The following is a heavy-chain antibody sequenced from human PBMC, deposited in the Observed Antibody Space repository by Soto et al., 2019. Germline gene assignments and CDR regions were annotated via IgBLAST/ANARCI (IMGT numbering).Heavy chain of an antibody. CDR3: AKGVPGIAVAGTGYFQH. D-gene: IGHD6-19*01. J-gene: IGHJ1*01. V-gene: IGHV3-23*01. CDR1: GFTFSSYA. CDR2: ISGSGDST. Sequence: EVQLLESGGGLVQPGGSLRLSCAASGFTFSSYAMSWLSQAPGKGLEWVSGISGSGDSTYYADSVKGRFTISRDNSKNTLYLQMNSLRAEDTAVYYCAKGVPGIAVAGTGYFQHWGQGTLVTVSS.